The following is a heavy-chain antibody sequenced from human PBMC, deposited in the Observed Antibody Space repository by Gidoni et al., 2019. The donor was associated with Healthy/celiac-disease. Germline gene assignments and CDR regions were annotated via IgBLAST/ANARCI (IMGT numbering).Heavy chain of an antibody. V-gene: IGHV3-9*01. D-gene: IGHD3-3*01. CDR2: ISWNSGSI. CDR3: AKDARTRAPTTGYFWSGEFDY. CDR1: GFTFDDYA. Sequence: EVQLVESGGGLVQPGRSLRLSCAASGFTFDDYAMHWVRQAPGKGLEWVSGISWNSGSIGYAYSVKGRFTISRDNAKNSLYLQMNSLRAEDTALYYCAKDARTRAPTTGYFWSGEFDYWGQGTLVTVSS. J-gene: IGHJ4*02.